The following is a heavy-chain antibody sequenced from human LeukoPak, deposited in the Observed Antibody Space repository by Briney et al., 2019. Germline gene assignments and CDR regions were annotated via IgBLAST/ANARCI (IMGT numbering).Heavy chain of an antibody. CDR3: ARDSNGPAF. V-gene: IGHV3-53*01. J-gene: IGHJ4*02. CDR2: IYSDGGT. CDR1: GFTVSNSY. Sequence: PGGSLRLSCVASGFTVSNSYMSWVRQAPGKGLEWVSVIYSDGGTFYSDSVKGRFIISRDYSKSTLYLQMNSLRADDTAVYYCARDSNGPAFWGQGTLVTVSS. D-gene: IGHD6-19*01.